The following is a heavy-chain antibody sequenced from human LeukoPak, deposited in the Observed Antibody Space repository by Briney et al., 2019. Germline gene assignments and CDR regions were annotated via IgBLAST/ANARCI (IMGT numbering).Heavy chain of an antibody. D-gene: IGHD5-12*01. V-gene: IGHV4-39*07. CDR3: ARDGDVVATTDTAPFDY. CDR2: IYYSGST. CDR1: GGSISSSSYY. J-gene: IGHJ4*02. Sequence: PSETLSLTCTVSGGSISSSSYYWGWIRQPPGKGLEWIGSIYYSGSTYYNPSLKSRVTISVDTSKNQFSLKLSSVTAADTAVYYCARDGDVVATTDTAPFDYWGQGTLVTVSS.